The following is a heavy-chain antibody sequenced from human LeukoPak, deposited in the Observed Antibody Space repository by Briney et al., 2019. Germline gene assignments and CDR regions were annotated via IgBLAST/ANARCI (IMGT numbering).Heavy chain of an antibody. V-gene: IGHV1-3*01. J-gene: IGHJ5*02. D-gene: IGHD6-13*01. Sequence: ASVKVSCKASGYTFTDYTIHWVRQAPGQRLEWMGWINSAYSNTKYSQKFQGRVTITSDTSASTAYMGVRSLASEDTAIYYCARDSYMAAADTWFDPWGQGTLVTVSS. CDR2: INSAYSNT. CDR1: GYTFTDYT. CDR3: ARDSYMAAADTWFDP.